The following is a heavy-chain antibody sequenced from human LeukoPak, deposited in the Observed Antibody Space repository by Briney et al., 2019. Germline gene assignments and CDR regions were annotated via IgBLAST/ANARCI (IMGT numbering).Heavy chain of an antibody. CDR2: INHSGST. V-gene: IGHV4-39*07. CDR1: GGSISSSSYY. D-gene: IGHD2-2*01. CDR3: ARRASSNGYYYYYYMDV. Sequence: SETLSLTCTVSGGSISSSSYYWGWIRQPPGKGLEWIGEINHSGSTNYNPSLKSRVTISVDTSKNQFSLKLSSVTAADTAVYYCARRASSNGYYYYYYMDVWGKGTTVTVSS. J-gene: IGHJ6*03.